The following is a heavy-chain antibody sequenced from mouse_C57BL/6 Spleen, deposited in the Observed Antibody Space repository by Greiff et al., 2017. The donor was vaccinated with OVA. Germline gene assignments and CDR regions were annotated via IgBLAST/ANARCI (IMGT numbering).Heavy chain of an antibody. CDR2: IYPGDGDT. CDR1: GYAFSSYW. Sequence: VKLMESGAELVKPGASVKISCKASGYAFSSYWMNWVKQRPGKGLEWIGQIYPGDGDTNYNGKFKGKATLTADKSSSTAYMQRSSLTSEDSAVYFCAREGIYYGNYEGSLAYWGQGTLVTVSA. V-gene: IGHV1-80*01. D-gene: IGHD2-1*01. CDR3: AREGIYYGNYEGSLAY. J-gene: IGHJ3*01.